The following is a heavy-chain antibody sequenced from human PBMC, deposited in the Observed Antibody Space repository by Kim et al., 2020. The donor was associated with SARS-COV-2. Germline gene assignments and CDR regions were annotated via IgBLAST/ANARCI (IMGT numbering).Heavy chain of an antibody. Sequence: SETLSLTCTVSRGSITSGGYSWTWIRQPRGRGLEWVAYIYQTGSAYYNPSLQSRVTITIDRCKDQFSLKLSSVTAADTAVYYCAREVACSKYYYVAVWSKG. CDR1: RGSITSGGYS. J-gene: IGHJ6*03. V-gene: IGHV4-30-2*01. CDR3: AREVACSKYYYVAV. D-gene: IGHD5-12*01. CDR2: IYQTGSA.